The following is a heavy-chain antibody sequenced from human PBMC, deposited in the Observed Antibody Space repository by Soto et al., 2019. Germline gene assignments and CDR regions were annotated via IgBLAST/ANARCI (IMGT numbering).Heavy chain of an antibody. CDR2: ISPYTGNT. D-gene: IGHD3-16*01. V-gene: IGHV1-18*01. Sequence: QVQLVQSGDEVKKPGASVKVSCKASGYIFVNYGIAWVRQAPGQGLEWMGWISPYTGNTHSATKVQGRLTMTTGTSSSTAYMDLGSLTSDDTAVYYCVLVDNYVTPTPQDGWGQGSTVTVSS. CDR1: GYIFVNYG. CDR3: VLVDNYVTPTPQDG. J-gene: IGHJ6*02.